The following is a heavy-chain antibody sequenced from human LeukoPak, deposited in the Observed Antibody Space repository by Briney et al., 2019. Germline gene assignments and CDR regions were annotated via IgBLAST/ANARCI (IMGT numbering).Heavy chain of an antibody. CDR1: GGTFSSYA. J-gene: IGHJ4*02. CDR3: AREGYCSSTSCRYFGY. CDR2: IIPILGIA. D-gene: IGHD2-2*01. V-gene: IGHV1-69*04. Sequence: SVKVSCKASGGTFSSYAISWVRQAPGQGLEWMGRIIPILGIANYAQKFQGRVTITADKSTSTAYMELSSLRSEDTAVYYCAREGYCSSTSCRYFGYWGQGTLVTVSS.